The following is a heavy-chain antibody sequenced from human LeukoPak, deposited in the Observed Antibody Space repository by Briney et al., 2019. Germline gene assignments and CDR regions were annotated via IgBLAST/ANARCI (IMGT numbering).Heavy chain of an antibody. CDR1: GFTFSSYG. V-gene: IGHV3-30*18. CDR3: AKGGAPTYYYDSSGYNPSPDY. CDR2: ISYDGSNK. J-gene: IGHJ4*02. Sequence: GGSLRLSCTASGFTFSSYGMHWVRQAPGKGLEWVAVISYDGSNKYYADSVKGRFTISRDNSKNTLYLQMNSLRAEDTAVYYCAKGGAPTYYYDSSGYNPSPDYWGQGTLVTVSS. D-gene: IGHD3-22*01.